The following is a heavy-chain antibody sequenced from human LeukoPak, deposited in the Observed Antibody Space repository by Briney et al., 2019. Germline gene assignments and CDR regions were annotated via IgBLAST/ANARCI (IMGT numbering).Heavy chain of an antibody. J-gene: IGHJ3*02. CDR3: AREYYGDYDAFDI. CDR1: GGSISSSNW. Sequence: SETLSLTCAVSGGSISSSNWWSWVRQPPGKGLEWIGEIYHSGSTNYNPSLKSRVTISVDKSKNQFSLKLSSVTAADTAVYYCAREYYGDYDAFDIWGQGTMVTVSS. D-gene: IGHD4-17*01. CDR2: IYHSGST. V-gene: IGHV4-4*02.